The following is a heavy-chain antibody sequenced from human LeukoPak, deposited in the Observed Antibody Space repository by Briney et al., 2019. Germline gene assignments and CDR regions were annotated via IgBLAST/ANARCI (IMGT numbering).Heavy chain of an antibody. CDR1: GFTVSSKY. CDR2: IESGGST. J-gene: IGHJ6*02. D-gene: IGHD1-26*01. V-gene: IGHV3-53*01. CDR3: ARVGSYYDMDV. Sequence: GGSLRLSCTASGFTVSSKYMNWVRQAPGKGLEWVSVIESGGSTHYADSVKGRFTISRDNSQNTLYLQMNSLRAEDTAVYYCARVGSYYDMDVWGQGTTVTVSS.